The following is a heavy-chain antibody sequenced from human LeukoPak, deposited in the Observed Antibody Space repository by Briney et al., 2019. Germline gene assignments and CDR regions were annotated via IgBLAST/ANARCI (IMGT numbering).Heavy chain of an antibody. Sequence: GASVKVSCKASGGTFSSYAISWVRQAPGQGLEWMGRIIPIFGTANYAQKFQGRVTITTDESTSTAYMELSSLRSEDTAVYYCAFPVTAAGCFDYWGQGTLVTVSS. CDR1: GGTFSSYA. CDR2: IIPIFGTA. J-gene: IGHJ4*02. V-gene: IGHV1-69*05. CDR3: AFPVTAAGCFDY. D-gene: IGHD6-13*01.